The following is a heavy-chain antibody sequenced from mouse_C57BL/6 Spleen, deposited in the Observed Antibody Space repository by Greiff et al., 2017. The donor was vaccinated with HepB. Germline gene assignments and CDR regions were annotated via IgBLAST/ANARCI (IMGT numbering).Heavy chain of an antibody. D-gene: IGHD2-3*01. CDR3: ARKGNDVLAMDY. J-gene: IGHJ4*01. CDR2: INPSSGYT. Sequence: VQLQQSGAELARPGASVKMSCKASGYTFTSYTMHWVKQRPGQGLEWIGYINPSSGYTKYNQKFKDKATLTADKSSSTAYMQLSSLTSEDSAVDYCARKGNDVLAMDYWGQGTSVTVSS. CDR1: GYTFTSYT. V-gene: IGHV1-4*01.